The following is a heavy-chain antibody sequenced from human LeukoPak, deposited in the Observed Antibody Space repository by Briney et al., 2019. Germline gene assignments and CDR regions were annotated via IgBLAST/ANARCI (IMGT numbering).Heavy chain of an antibody. V-gene: IGHV3-33*01. Sequence: GGSLRLSCAAAGFTFNHYGMYWVRQAPGKGLEGVGVIWSDGTNKYYADSVKGRFTISRDDSEKQVFLQMNSLKPEDTAVYFCARDAQRGFDYSNSLKYWGQGTPVTVST. J-gene: IGHJ4*02. CDR2: IWSDGTNK. CDR1: GFTFNHYG. CDR3: ARDAQRGFDYSNSLKY. D-gene: IGHD4-11*01.